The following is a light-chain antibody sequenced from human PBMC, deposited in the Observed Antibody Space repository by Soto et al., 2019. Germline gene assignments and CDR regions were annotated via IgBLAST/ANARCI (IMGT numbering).Light chain of an antibody. CDR1: SSNIGTGYD. J-gene: IGLJ1*01. CDR3: QSSDGRLTTTV. Sequence: QSVLTQPPSVSGAPGQRVPISCTGSSSNIGTGYDVHWYQQLPGGAPRLLIYGNNNRPSGVPDRFSGSKSGTSASLAITGLQAEDEAVYFCQSSDGRLTTTVFGSGTKVTDL. V-gene: IGLV1-40*01. CDR2: GNN.